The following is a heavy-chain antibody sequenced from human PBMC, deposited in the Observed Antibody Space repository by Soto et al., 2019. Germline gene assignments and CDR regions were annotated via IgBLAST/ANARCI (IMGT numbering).Heavy chain of an antibody. V-gene: IGHV2-5*02. J-gene: IGHJ4*02. CDR2: IYWGDNK. CDR3: ARPLNNDYFGY. Sequence: SGPTLVNPTETLTLACTFSAFSLNTIGVGVGWIRQPPGKALEWLALIYWGDNKRYSPSLRSRLTITEDTSKNQVVLTMTNMDPEDTAVYYCARPLNNDYFGYWGQGTLVTVSS. CDR1: AFSLNTIGVG.